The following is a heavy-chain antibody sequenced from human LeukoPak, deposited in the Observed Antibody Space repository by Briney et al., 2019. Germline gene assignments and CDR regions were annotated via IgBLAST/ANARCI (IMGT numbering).Heavy chain of an antibody. V-gene: IGHV4-39*01. CDR2: IYYSGST. D-gene: IGHD5-18*01. CDR1: GGSISSSSYY. Sequence: SETLSLTCTVSGGSISSSSYYWGWIRQPPGKGLEWIGSIYYSGSTYYNPSLKSRVTISVDTSKNQSSLKLSSVTAADTAVYYCATRGYSYGYAFDYWGQGTLVTVSS. CDR3: ATRGYSYGYAFDY. J-gene: IGHJ4*02.